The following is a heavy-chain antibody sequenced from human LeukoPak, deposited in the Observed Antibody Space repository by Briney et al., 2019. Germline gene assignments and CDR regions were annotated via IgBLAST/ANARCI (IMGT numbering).Heavy chain of an antibody. CDR1: GFTFDDYG. CDR2: INWNGGST. J-gene: IGHJ4*02. CDR3: ARGRYYDSSGYYPVFDY. V-gene: IGHV3-20*04. D-gene: IGHD3-22*01. Sequence: PGGSLRLSCAASGFTFDDYGMSWVRHAPGKGLEWVSGINWNGGSTGYADSVKGRFTISRDNAKNSLYLQMNSLRAEDTALYYCARGRYYDSSGYYPVFDYWGQGTLVTVSS.